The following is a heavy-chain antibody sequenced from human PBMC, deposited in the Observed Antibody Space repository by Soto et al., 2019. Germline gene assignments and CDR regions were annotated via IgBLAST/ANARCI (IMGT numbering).Heavy chain of an antibody. J-gene: IGHJ5*02. V-gene: IGHV1-18*01. CDR1: GYTFTSYG. CDR3: ARAPRSSWYAP. D-gene: IGHD6-13*01. CDR2: ISAYNGNT. Sequence: GASVQVSCTASGYTFTSYGISWVRQAPGQGLEWMGWISAYNGNTNYAQKQQGRVTMTTDTSTSTAYMELRSLRSDDTAVYYCARAPRSSWYAPWGQGTLVTVSS.